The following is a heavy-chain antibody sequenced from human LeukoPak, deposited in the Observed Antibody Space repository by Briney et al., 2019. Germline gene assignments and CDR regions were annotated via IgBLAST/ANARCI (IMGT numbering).Heavy chain of an antibody. CDR2: IIPIFGTA. D-gene: IGHD3-3*01. V-gene: IGHV1-69*13. CDR3: ARDAIFGVALTLKHDYYYYMDV. J-gene: IGHJ6*03. CDR1: GGTFSSYA. Sequence: GASVKVSCKASGGTFSSYAISWVRQAPGQGLEWMGGIIPIFGTANYAQKFQGRVTITADESTSTAYMELSSLRSEDTAVYYCARDAIFGVALTLKHDYYYYMDVWGKGTTVTVSS.